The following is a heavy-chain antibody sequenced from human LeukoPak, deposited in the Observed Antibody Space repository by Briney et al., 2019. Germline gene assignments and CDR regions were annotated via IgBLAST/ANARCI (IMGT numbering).Heavy chain of an antibody. CDR1: GYILTELS. CDR2: FDPEDGET. CDR3: ATGRSITIFGVVLDSTTY. V-gene: IGHV1-24*01. D-gene: IGHD3-3*01. J-gene: IGHJ4*02. Sequence: WASVKVSCKVSGYILTELSMHWVRQAPGKGLEWMGGFDPEDGETIYAQKFQGRVTMTEDTSTDTAYMELSSLRSEDTAVYYCATGRSITIFGVVLDSTTYWGQGTLVTVSS.